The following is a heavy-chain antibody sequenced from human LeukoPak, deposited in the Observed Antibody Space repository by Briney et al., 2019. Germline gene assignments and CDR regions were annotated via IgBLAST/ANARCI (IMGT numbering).Heavy chain of an antibody. CDR2: ISWDGGST. D-gene: IGHD3-22*01. J-gene: IGHJ4*02. CDR1: GFTFDDYA. V-gene: IGHV3-43D*03. Sequence: GGSLRLSCAASGFTFDDYAMHWVRQAPGKGLEWVSLISWDGGSTYYADSVKGRFTISRDNSKNTLYLQMNSLRAEDTAVYYCARVIRYYYDSSGYYFFDYWGQGTLVTVSS. CDR3: ARVIRYYYDSSGYYFFDY.